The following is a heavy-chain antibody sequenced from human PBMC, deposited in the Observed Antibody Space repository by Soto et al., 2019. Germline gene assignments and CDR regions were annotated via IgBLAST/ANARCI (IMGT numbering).Heavy chain of an antibody. D-gene: IGHD4-17*01. CDR2: IIPIFGKA. CDR1: GGTFSSYA. J-gene: IGHJ5*02. CDR3: AWTVTTYNWFDP. Sequence: QVQLVQSGAEVKKPGSSVKVSCKASGGTFSSYAISGVRQAPGQGLEWMGGIIPIFGKANYAQKFQGRVTITADESTSTADMALSRLRSEDTAVYYFAWTVTTYNWFDPWGQGTLVTVSS. V-gene: IGHV1-69*12.